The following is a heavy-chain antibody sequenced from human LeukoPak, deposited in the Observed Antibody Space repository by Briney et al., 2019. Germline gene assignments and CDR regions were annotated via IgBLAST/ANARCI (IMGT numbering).Heavy chain of an antibody. CDR1: GGSISSDSYY. CDR2: IYSGGTT. Sequence: SETLSLTCAVSGGSISSDSYYWGWIRQSPGKGLEWIGSIYSGGTTYYNPSLKSRVTISVDTSKNQFSLKLTPVTAADAAAYYCARHSRNCSGGYCYLYYWGQGTLVAVSS. CDR3: ARHSRNCSGGYCYLYY. D-gene: IGHD2-15*01. J-gene: IGHJ4*02. V-gene: IGHV4-39*01.